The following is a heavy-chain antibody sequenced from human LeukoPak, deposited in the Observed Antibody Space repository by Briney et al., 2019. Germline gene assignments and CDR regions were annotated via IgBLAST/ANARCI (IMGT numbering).Heavy chain of an antibody. CDR1: GFTFSGYW. D-gene: IGHD2-15*01. Sequence: GGSLRLSCAASGFTFSGYWMSWVRQAPGKGLECVSYISSSGTTINYADSVKGRFTISRDNAKTSLYLQMNSLRAEDTAVYYCARGNLDYCSGGSCYNDYWGQGTLVTVSA. J-gene: IGHJ4*02. CDR2: ISSSGTTI. CDR3: ARGNLDYCSGGSCYNDY. V-gene: IGHV3-11*01.